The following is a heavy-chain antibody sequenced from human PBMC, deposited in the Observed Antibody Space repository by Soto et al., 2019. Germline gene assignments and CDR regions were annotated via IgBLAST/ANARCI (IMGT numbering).Heavy chain of an antibody. J-gene: IGHJ3*02. CDR2: INASIGKT. D-gene: IGHD2-2*01. CDR3: ARDRRRGDCSSTSCYERDAFDI. Sequence: SVKVSCKASGYTFTSYGISWVRQAPGQGHEWKGRINASIGKTKYAQKFQGRVTITADKSTSTAYMELSSLRSEDTAVYYCARDRRRGDCSSTSCYERDAFDIWGQGTMVTVSS. CDR1: GYTFTSYG. V-gene: IGHV1-69*04.